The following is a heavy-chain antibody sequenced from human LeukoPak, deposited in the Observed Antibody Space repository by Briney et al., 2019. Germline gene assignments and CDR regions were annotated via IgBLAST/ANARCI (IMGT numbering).Heavy chain of an antibody. CDR2: ISAYNGNT. D-gene: IGHD2-2*01. CDR1: GYTFTSYG. Sequence: ASVKVSCKASGYTFTSYGISWVRQAPGQGLEWMGWISAYNGNTNYAQKLQGRVTITTDTSTSTAYMELRSLRSDDTAVYYCARGYCSSTSCSTSHQYYMDVWGKGTTVTVSS. J-gene: IGHJ6*03. V-gene: IGHV1-18*01. CDR3: ARGYCSSTSCSTSHQYYMDV.